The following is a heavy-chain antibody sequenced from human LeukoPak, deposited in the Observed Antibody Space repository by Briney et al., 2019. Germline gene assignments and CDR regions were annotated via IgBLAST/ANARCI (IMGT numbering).Heavy chain of an antibody. D-gene: IGHD2-15*01. CDR1: GFTFSSYA. CDR3: ARFPQDIVAPFDAFDI. V-gene: IGHV3-30*01. J-gene: IGHJ3*02. Sequence: GRSLRLSCAASGFTFSSYAMHWVRQAPGKGLEWVAVISYDGSNKYYADSVKGRFTISRDNSKNTLYLQMYSLRAEDTAVYYCARFPQDIVAPFDAFDIWGQGTMVTVSS. CDR2: ISYDGSNK.